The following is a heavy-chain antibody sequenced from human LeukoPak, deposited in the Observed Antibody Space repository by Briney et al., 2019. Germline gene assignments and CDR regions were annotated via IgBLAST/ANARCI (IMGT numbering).Heavy chain of an antibody. V-gene: IGHV3-23*01. Sequence: GGSLRLSCAASGFTFSNAWMNWVRQAPGKGLEWVSGISGSGGSTYYADSVKGRFTISRDNSKNTLYLQMNSLRAEDTAVYYCAKDLSGWSGSDYWGQGTLVTVSS. CDR2: ISGSGGST. J-gene: IGHJ4*02. CDR3: AKDLSGWSGSDY. CDR1: GFTFSNAW. D-gene: IGHD6-19*01.